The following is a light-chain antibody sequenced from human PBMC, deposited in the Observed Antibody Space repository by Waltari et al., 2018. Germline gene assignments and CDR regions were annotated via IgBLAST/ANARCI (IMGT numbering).Light chain of an antibody. CDR2: GAS. J-gene: IGKJ4*01. V-gene: IGKV3-11*01. CDR3: QQRSNWPRT. CDR1: QSVSSY. Sequence: EIVLTQSPDTLSLSPGERATLSCRASQSVSSYLAWYQQKRGQAPRLLIYGASTRSTGIPARFSCSCSGPDFTLTISTLEPEDFAVYYCQQRSNWPRTFGGGTKVEIK.